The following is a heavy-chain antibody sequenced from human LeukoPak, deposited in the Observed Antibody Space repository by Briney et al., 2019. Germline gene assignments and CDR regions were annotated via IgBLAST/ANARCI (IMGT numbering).Heavy chain of an antibody. CDR1: GGSISDRSYY. V-gene: IGHV4-39*01. CDR3: ASEIRTYYYGSGSHPETNWFDT. J-gene: IGHJ5*02. Sequence: SETLSLTCTVSGGSISDRSYYWAWIRQPPGKGLEWIGSIDYSGSTYYNPSLKSRVTISVDTSKNPMSLKLSSVTAADSAVYYCASEIRTYYYGSGSHPETNWFDTWGQGTLVTVSS. D-gene: IGHD3-10*01. CDR2: IDYSGST.